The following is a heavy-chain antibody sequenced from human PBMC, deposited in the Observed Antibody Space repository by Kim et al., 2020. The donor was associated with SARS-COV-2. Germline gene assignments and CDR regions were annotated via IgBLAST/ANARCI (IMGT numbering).Heavy chain of an antibody. D-gene: IGHD2-8*01. J-gene: IGHJ3*02. CDR3: ARAARGVDAFDI. Sequence: YADSVKGRFTISRDNSKNTLYLQMNSLRAEDTAVYYCARAARGVDAFDIWGQGTMVTVSS. V-gene: IGHV3-30*01.